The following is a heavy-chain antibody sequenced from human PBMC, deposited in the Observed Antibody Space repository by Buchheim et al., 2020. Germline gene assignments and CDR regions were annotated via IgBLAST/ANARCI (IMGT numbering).Heavy chain of an antibody. D-gene: IGHD4-17*01. CDR1: GGSISSYY. V-gene: IGHV4-59*01. CDR2: IYYSGST. J-gene: IGHJ4*02. Sequence: QVQLQESGPGLVKPSETLSLTCTVSGGSISSYYWSWIRQPPGKGLEWIGYIYYSGSTNYNPSPKSRVTISVDTSKNQFSLKLSSVTAADTAVYYCASHDYGDYHPGYWGQGTL. CDR3: ASHDYGDYHPGY.